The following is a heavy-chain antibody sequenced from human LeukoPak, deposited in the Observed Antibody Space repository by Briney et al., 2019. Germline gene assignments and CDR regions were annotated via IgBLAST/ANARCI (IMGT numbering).Heavy chain of an antibody. D-gene: IGHD3-16*02. CDR2: ISSSSSYI. Sequence: GGSLRLSCAASGFTFSSYSMNWVRQAPGKGLEWVSSISSSSSYIYYADSVKGRFTISRDNAKNSLYLQMNSLRAEDTAVYYCARDRALFTFGGVIVGYWGQGTLVTVSS. CDR3: ARDRALFTFGGVIVGY. V-gene: IGHV3-21*01. J-gene: IGHJ4*02. CDR1: GFTFSSYS.